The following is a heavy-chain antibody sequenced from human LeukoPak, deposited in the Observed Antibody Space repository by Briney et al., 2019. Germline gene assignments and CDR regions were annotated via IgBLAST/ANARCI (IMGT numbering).Heavy chain of an antibody. V-gene: IGHV3-7*03. CDR2: IKQDGSEK. CDR3: VKDNTPGSYHDAFDI. D-gene: IGHD1-26*01. J-gene: IGHJ3*02. Sequence: GGSLRLSCAASGFTFSSYWMTWVRQAPGKGLEWVANIKQDGSEKYYVDSGKGRFTISRDNSKNTLYLQMNSLRAEDTAVYYCVKDNTPGSYHDAFDIWGQGTMVTVSS. CDR1: GFTFSSYW.